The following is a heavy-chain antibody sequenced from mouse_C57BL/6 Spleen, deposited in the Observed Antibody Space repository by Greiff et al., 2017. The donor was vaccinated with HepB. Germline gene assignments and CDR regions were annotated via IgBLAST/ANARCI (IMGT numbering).Heavy chain of an antibody. CDR2: IYPGDGDT. V-gene: IGHV1-82*01. Sequence: VQLLQSGPELVKPGASVKISCTASGYAFSSSWMNWVKQRPGKGLEWIGRIYPGDGDTNYTGKFKGKTTLTADKSSSTAYMQLSSLTSEDSAVYFCASSETALYAMDYWGQGTSVTVSS. J-gene: IGHJ4*01. CDR3: ASSETALYAMDY. D-gene: IGHD3-2*01. CDR1: GYAFSSSW.